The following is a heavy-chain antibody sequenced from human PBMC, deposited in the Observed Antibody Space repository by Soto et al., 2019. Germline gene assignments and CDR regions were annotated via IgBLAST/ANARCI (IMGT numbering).Heavy chain of an antibody. J-gene: IGHJ5*02. CDR1: GGTFSSYT. CDR2: IIPILGIA. V-gene: IGHV1-69*02. Sequence: QVQLVQSGAEVKKPGSSVKVPCKASGGTFSSYTISWVRQAPGQGLEWMGRIIPILGIANYAQKFQGRVTITADKSTSTAYMDMSSLRSEDTAVYYCARSGDYLGWFDPWGQGTLVTVSS. D-gene: IGHD4-17*01. CDR3: ARSGDYLGWFDP.